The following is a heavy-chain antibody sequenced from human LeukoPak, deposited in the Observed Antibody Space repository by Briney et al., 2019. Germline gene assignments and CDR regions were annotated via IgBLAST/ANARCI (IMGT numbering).Heavy chain of an antibody. V-gene: IGHV4-4*07. J-gene: IGHJ5*02. Sequence: SETLSLTCTVSGGSISSYYWSWIRQPAGKGLEWIGRIYTSGSTNYNPSLKSRVTMSVDTSKNQFPLKLSSVTAADTAVYYCARQGYCSSTSCYTRVWFDPWGQGTLVTVSS. CDR3: ARQGYCSSTSCYTRVWFDP. D-gene: IGHD2-2*02. CDR1: GGSISSYY. CDR2: IYTSGST.